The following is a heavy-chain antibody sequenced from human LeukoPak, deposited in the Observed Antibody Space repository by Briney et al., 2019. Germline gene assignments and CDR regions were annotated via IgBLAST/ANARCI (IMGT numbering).Heavy chain of an antibody. V-gene: IGHV3-9*01. Sequence: PGGSLRLSCTASRFTFDGHAVHWVRQVPGKGLDWVSSLSLTQGRIAYADSARGRFTISRDNAKNSPFLQMNSLKTEDTAIYFCLKDINPGGLDVWGKGITVTVSS. CDR1: RFTFDGHA. CDR3: LKDINPGGLDV. CDR2: LSLTQGRI. J-gene: IGHJ6*04. D-gene: IGHD3-10*01.